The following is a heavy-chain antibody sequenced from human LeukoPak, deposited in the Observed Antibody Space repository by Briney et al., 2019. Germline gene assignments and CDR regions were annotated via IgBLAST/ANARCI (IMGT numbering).Heavy chain of an antibody. Sequence: GGSLRLSCTASGFTFGDYLMSWFRQAPGKGLEWIGFISGGTTEYAASVKGRFTISRDGSTSIAYLQMNSLTTEDTAVYYCSRGSGWLSVYWGQGTLVTVSS. CDR1: GFTFGDYL. J-gene: IGHJ4*02. CDR2: ISGGTT. CDR3: SRGSGWLSVY. V-gene: IGHV3-49*01. D-gene: IGHD6-19*01.